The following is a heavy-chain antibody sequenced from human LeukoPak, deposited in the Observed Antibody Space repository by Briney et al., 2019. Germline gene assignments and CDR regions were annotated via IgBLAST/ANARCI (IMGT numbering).Heavy chain of an antibody. J-gene: IGHJ4*02. CDR2: ISSSGDAE. Sequence: GGSLRLSCVGSGFTFSTYELNWVRQAPGKGLEWLSYISSSGDAEHTANSVKGRFTISRDNSKNTLNLQMNSLRAEDTAVYYCVKDRTGTYTLDYWGQGTLVTVSS. CDR3: VKDRTGTYTLDY. CDR1: GFTFSTYE. V-gene: IGHV3-48*03. D-gene: IGHD3-10*01.